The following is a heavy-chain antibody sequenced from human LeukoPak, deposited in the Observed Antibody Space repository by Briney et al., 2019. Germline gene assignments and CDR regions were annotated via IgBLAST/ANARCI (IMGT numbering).Heavy chain of an antibody. D-gene: IGHD6-19*01. V-gene: IGHV4-59*01. J-gene: IGHJ4*02. CDR1: GGSINTYF. Sequence: SETLSLTCTVSGGSINTYFWSWIRQPPGKGLEWIGYIYYSGSTNYNPSLKSRVTISVDTSKNQFSLKLGSVTAADTAVYYCVRENYSSGWYGIIDYWGQGTLVTVSS. CDR2: IYYSGST. CDR3: VRENYSSGWYGIIDY.